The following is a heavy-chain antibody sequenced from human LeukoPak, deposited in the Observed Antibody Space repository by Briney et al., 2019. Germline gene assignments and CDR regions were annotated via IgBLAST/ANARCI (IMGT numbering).Heavy chain of an antibody. CDR2: ISWNSGTK. CDR3: AVLHYYAMDV. D-gene: IGHD2-8*01. Sequence: PGRSLRLACAASGFTFDDYAMHWVRQAPGKGLEWVSGISWNSGTKGYADSVKGRFTIPRDNAKSSLYLQMNSLRGEDAALYYCAVLHYYAMDVWGQGTTVTVST. J-gene: IGHJ6*01. CDR1: GFTFDDYA. V-gene: IGHV3-9*01.